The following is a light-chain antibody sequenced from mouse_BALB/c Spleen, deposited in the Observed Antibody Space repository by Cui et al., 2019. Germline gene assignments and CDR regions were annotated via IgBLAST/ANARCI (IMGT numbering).Light chain of an antibody. V-gene: IGKV14-111*01. CDR2: RAN. J-gene: IGKJ4*01. Sequence: IKMTQSPSPRYAPLGERVTITCKASQDINSYLSWIQQKPGKSPKTLIYRANRLVDGVPSRFSGSGSGQDYSLTISSLEYEDMGIYYCLQYDEFPFTFGSGTKLEIK. CDR3: LQYDEFPFT. CDR1: QDINSY.